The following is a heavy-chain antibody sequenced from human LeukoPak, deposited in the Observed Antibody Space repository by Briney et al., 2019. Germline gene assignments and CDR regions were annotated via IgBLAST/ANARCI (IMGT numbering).Heavy chain of an antibody. Sequence: PGGSLRLSCAASGFTFSSHSMNWVRQPPGKGLEWIGEIYHSGSTNYNPSLKSRVTISVDKSKNQFSLKLSSVTAADTAVYYCARETIMVRGRRLSYYFDYWGQGTLVTVSS. CDR1: GFTFSSHSM. V-gene: IGHV4-4*02. CDR3: ARETIMVRGRRLSYYFDY. D-gene: IGHD3-10*01. J-gene: IGHJ4*02. CDR2: IYHSGST.